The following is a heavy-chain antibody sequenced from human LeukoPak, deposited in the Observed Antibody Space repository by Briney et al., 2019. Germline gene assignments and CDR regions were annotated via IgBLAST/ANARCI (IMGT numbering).Heavy chain of an antibody. Sequence: GGSLRLSCAASGFTVSSNFMSWVRQAPGKGLEWVSVIYSGGSTYYADSVKGRFTISRHNSKNTLYLQMNSLRAEDTAVYYCARVDDSSGYYSLRYYYYGMDVWGQGTTVTVSS. CDR3: ARVDDSSGYYSLRYYYYGMDV. J-gene: IGHJ6*02. CDR1: GFTVSSNF. V-gene: IGHV3-53*01. CDR2: IYSGGST. D-gene: IGHD3-22*01.